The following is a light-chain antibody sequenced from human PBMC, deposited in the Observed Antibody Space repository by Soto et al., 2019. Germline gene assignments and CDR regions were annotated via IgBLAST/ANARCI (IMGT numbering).Light chain of an antibody. V-gene: IGKV3-15*01. CDR3: QQYNNWPPK. J-gene: IGKJ1*01. CDR1: QSVSSN. Sequence: EIVMTQSPATLSVSPGERATLSCRASQSVSSNLAWYQQKPGQAPRLLIYGASTRATGIPARFSGSGSGTEFTLTISSLQSEDFAIYYCQQYNNWPPKFGQRTKVEI. CDR2: GAS.